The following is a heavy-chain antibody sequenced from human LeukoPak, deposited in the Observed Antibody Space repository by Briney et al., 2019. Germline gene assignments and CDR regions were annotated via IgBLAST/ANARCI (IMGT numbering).Heavy chain of an antibody. CDR1: GGSISSSSYY. J-gene: IGHJ5*02. Sequence: SETLSLTCTVSGGSISSSSYYWGWIRQPPGKGLEWSGSIYYSGRTYYNPPLKSRVTISVDTSKNQFSLKLTSVTAADTAAYSCARRAMDTTVWFDPWGQGTLVTVSS. D-gene: IGHD4-17*01. CDR3: ARRAMDTTVWFDP. V-gene: IGHV4-39*01. CDR2: IYYSGRT.